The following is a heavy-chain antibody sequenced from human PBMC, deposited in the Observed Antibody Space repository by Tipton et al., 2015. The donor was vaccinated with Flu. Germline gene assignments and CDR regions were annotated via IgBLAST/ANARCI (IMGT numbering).Heavy chain of an antibody. J-gene: IGHJ2*01. V-gene: IGHV4-4*07. CDR3: ARSGSYHHYYFDL. CDR2: IYPSGNT. CDR1: GASISTSY. Sequence: TLSLTCSVSGASISTSYWSWIRQPAGKGLEWIGRIYPSGNTNYNPSLQSRVIMSVDTSRNQFSLSLTSVTAADAAIYYCARSGSYHHYYFDLWGRGTLVSVSS. D-gene: IGHD1-26*01.